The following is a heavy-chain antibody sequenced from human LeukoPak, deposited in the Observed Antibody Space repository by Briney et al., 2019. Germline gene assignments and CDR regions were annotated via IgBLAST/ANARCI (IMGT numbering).Heavy chain of an antibody. CDR3: ARLYYDSSGYYFQH. V-gene: IGHV4-59*01. J-gene: IGHJ1*01. Sequence: SETLSLTCTVSGGSISSYYWSWIRQPPGKGLEWIGYIYYSGSTNYNPSLKSRVTISVDTSKNQFSLKLSSVTAADTAVYYCARLYYDSSGYYFQHWGQGALVTVSS. CDR1: GGSISSYY. D-gene: IGHD3-22*01. CDR2: IYYSGST.